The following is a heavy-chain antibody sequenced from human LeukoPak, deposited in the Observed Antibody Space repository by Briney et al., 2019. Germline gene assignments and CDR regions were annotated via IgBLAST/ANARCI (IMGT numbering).Heavy chain of an antibody. D-gene: IGHD5-24*01. CDR2: ISWDGGST. CDR1: GFTFDDYT. J-gene: IGHJ4*02. CDR3: AKGILEGDGYNDFDY. V-gene: IGHV3-43*01. Sequence: GGSLRLSRAASGFTFDDYTMHWVREAPGKGLEWVSLISWDGGSTYYADSVKGRFTISRDNSKNSLYLQMNSLRTEDTALYYCAKGILEGDGYNDFDYWGQGTLVTVSS.